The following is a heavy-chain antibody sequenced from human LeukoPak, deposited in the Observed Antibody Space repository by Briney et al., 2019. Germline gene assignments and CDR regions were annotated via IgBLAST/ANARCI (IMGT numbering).Heavy chain of an antibody. J-gene: IGHJ5*02. CDR3: ARGVVTTRGWFDL. CDR2: IYHSGST. V-gene: IGHV4-38-2*01. D-gene: IGHD4-11*01. Sequence: SETLSLTCAVSGYSISSGYYWGWIRQPPGKGLEWIGSIYHSGSTYYNPSLKSRVTISVDTSKNQFSLKLSSVTAADTAVYYCARGVVTTRGWFDLWGQGTLVTVSS. CDR1: GYSISSGYY.